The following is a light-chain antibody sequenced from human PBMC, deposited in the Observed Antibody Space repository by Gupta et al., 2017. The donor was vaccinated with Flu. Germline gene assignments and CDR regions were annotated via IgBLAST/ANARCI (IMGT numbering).Light chain of an antibody. V-gene: IGKV1D-12*01. CDR3: QQDNSFPT. J-gene: IGKJ5*01. CDR2: AAS. CDR1: QGISSW. Sequence: DIQMTQSPSSVSASVGDRVTITCRASQGISSWLAWYQQKPGKAPKLLIYAASSLQRGVTSRFSGSGYGTDFTLTSSSRQHEDCENYYCQQDNSFPTFGQGTRLEIK.